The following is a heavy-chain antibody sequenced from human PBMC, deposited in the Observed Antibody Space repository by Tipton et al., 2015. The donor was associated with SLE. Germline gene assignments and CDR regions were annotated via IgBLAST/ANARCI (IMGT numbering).Heavy chain of an antibody. CDR2: ISHSETT. CDR1: GGSISSHY. CDR3: AGAWQGYCSGGTCYVLDY. Sequence: TLSLTCTVSGGSISSHYWSWIRQAPGKGLEWIGFISHSETTNYNPTLKSRFTISVDTSKNQFSLKLRSVTAADTAVYYCAGAWQGYCSGGTCYVLDYWGQGTLVTVSS. V-gene: IGHV4-59*11. D-gene: IGHD2-15*01. J-gene: IGHJ4*02.